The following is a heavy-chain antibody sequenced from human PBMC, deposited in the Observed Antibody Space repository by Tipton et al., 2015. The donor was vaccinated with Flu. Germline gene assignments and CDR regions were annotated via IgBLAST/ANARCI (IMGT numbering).Heavy chain of an antibody. CDR1: GGSISSYY. D-gene: IGHD2-15*01. J-gene: IGHJ3*02. CDR3: AREGLLRAFDI. CDR2: IYNDGST. V-gene: IGHV4-59*12. Sequence: TLSLTCTVSGGSISSYYWNWIRQSPGQGLQWIGFIYNDGSTTYNPPLKGRVSMSVDTSKDQFSLNLSSVTAADTAVYYCAREGLLRAFDIWGQGTMVNVSS.